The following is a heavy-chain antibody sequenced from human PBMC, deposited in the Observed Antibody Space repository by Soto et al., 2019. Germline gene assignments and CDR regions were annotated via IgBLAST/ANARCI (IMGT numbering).Heavy chain of an antibody. Sequence: DSVTGRFTISRDNSKNTLYLQMNSLSAKATAVYYCARDSTLVIITGYFDFWGQGTLVTVSS. V-gene: IGHV3-30*01. D-gene: IGHD3-22*01. CDR3: ARDSTLVIITGYFDF. J-gene: IGHJ4*02.